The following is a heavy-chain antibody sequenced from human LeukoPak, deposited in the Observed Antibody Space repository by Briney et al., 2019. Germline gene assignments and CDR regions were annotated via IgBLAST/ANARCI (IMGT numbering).Heavy chain of an antibody. D-gene: IGHD3-10*01. V-gene: IGHV4-30-4*08. CDR3: ARDQSTMVRGPNIHLYMDV. CDR1: GGSISSGDYY. Sequence: SETLSLTCTVSGGSISSGDYYWSWIRQPPGKGLEWIGYIYYSGSTYYNPSLKSRVTISVDTSKNQFSLKLSSVTAADTAVYYCARDQSTMVRGPNIHLYMDVWGKGTTFTVSS. CDR2: IYYSGST. J-gene: IGHJ6*03.